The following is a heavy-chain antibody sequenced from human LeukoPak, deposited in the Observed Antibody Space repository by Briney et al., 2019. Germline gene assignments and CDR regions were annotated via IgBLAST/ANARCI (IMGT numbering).Heavy chain of an antibody. CDR3: AKDYGEGTFDI. D-gene: IGHD4-17*01. V-gene: IGHV4-59*12. Sequence: SETLSLTCTVSGGSISNYWSWIRQPPGKGLEWIGYIYYSGSTNYNPSLKSRVTISVDTSKNQFSLKLSSVTAADTAVYYCAKDYGEGTFDIWGQGTLVTVSS. CDR2: IYYSGST. J-gene: IGHJ3*02. CDR1: GGSISNY.